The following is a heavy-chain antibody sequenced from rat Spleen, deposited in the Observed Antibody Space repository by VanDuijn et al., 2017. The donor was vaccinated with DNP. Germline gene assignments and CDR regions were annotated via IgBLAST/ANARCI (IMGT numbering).Heavy chain of an antibody. Sequence: EVQLVESGGGLVQPGRSLKLSCAASGFTFSDYDMAWVRQPPTKGLEWVAYISYDGGSTYYGDSVKGRFTISRDNAKSTLYLQMNSLRSEDMATYYCARHVLPLRVWDYWGQGVMVTVSS. V-gene: IGHV5-22*01. CDR2: ISYDGGST. J-gene: IGHJ2*01. CDR1: GFTFSDYD. D-gene: IGHD1-4*01. CDR3: ARHVLPLRVWDY.